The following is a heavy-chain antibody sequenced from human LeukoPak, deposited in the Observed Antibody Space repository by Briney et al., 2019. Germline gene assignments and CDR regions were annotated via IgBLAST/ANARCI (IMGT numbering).Heavy chain of an antibody. Sequence: SETLSLTCTVSGYSISSGYYWGWIRQPPGKGLEWIGSIYHSGSTYYNPSLKSRVTISVNTSKNQFSLKLSSVTAADTAVYYCASQRILTGTNPWGQGTLVTVSS. CDR2: IYHSGST. CDR3: ASQRILTGTNP. V-gene: IGHV4-38-2*02. J-gene: IGHJ5*02. CDR1: GYSISSGYY. D-gene: IGHD1-7*01.